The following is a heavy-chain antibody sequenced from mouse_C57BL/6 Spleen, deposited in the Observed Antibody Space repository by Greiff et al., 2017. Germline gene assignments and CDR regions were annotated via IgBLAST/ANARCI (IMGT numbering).Heavy chain of an antibody. CDR2: INPSNGGT. V-gene: IGHV1-53*01. CDR1: GYTFTSYW. Sequence: QVQLQQPGTELVKPGASVKLSCKASGYTFTSYWMHWVKQRPGQGLEWIGNINPSNGGTNYNEKFKSKATLTVDKSSSTAYMQLSSLTSEDSAVYSCAREGTTVVSYWYFDVWGTGTTVTVSS. CDR3: AREGTTVVSYWYFDV. D-gene: IGHD1-1*01. J-gene: IGHJ1*03.